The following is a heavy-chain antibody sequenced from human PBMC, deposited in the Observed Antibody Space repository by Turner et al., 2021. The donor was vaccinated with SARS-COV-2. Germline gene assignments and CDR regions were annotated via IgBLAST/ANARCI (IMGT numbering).Heavy chain of an antibody. Sequence: EVQLVESGGGLVQPGGSLRLSCAASGFTFSSYSMNRVRQAPGKGLEWVSFISKSTSSIYYADSVRGRFTISRDNAENSLYLQMNSLRAEDTAVYYCAREITASTYAMDVWGQGTTVTVSS. V-gene: IGHV3-48*01. CDR2: ISKSTSSI. D-gene: IGHD3-10*01. CDR1: GFTFSSYS. J-gene: IGHJ6*02. CDR3: AREITASTYAMDV.